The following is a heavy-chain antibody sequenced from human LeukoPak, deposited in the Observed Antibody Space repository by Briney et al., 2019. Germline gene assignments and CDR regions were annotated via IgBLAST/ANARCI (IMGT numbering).Heavy chain of an antibody. Sequence: ASVKVSCKASGYTFTGYYMHWVRQAPGQGLEWMGWINPNSGGTNYAQKFQGRVTMTRDTSISTAYMELRSLRSDDTAVYYCARRYYDFWSGNSYFDYWGQGTLVTVSS. D-gene: IGHD3-3*01. J-gene: IGHJ4*02. V-gene: IGHV1-2*02. CDR3: ARRYYDFWSGNSYFDY. CDR1: GYTFTGYY. CDR2: INPNSGGT.